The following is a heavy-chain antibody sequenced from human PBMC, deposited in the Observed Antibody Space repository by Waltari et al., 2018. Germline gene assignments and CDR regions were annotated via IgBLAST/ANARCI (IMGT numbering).Heavy chain of an antibody. J-gene: IGHJ4*02. CDR1: GFTFSDHY. V-gene: IGHV3-72*01. Sequence: EVLLVESGGGLVQPGGSLRLSCTASGFTFSDHYMDWVRQAPGKGLEWVGRIRPKTSGYTTEYAASLKGRFTISRDESKMYLQMNSLKIEDTAVYYCARGKNSFDNWGQGSLVTVSS. CDR3: ARGKNSFDN. CDR2: IRPKTSGYTT.